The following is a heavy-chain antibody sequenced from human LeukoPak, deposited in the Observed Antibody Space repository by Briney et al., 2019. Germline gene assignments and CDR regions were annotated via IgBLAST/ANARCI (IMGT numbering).Heavy chain of an antibody. CDR3: ARALRIAARPEYYYYMDV. CDR2: IIPIFGTA. Sequence: SVKVSCKASGGTFSSYAISWVRQAPGQGLEWMGGIIPIFGTANYAQKFQGRVTITTDESTSTAYMELSSLRSEDAAVYYCARALRIAARPEYYYYMDVWGKGTTVTVSS. CDR1: GGTFSSYA. J-gene: IGHJ6*03. V-gene: IGHV1-69*05. D-gene: IGHD6-6*01.